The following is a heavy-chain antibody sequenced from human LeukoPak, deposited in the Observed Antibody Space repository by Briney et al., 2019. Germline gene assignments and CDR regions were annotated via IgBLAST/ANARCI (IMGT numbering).Heavy chain of an antibody. V-gene: IGHV3-64D*06. D-gene: IGHD3-10*01. J-gene: IGHJ3*02. Sequence: GGSLRLSCSASGFTFSSYAMHWVRQAPGKGLEYVSAISSNGGSTYYADSVKGRFTISRDNSKNTLYPQMSSLRAEDTAVYYCVKAGQWFGELSAFDIWGQGTMVTVSS. CDR2: ISSNGGST. CDR3: VKAGQWFGELSAFDI. CDR1: GFTFSSYA.